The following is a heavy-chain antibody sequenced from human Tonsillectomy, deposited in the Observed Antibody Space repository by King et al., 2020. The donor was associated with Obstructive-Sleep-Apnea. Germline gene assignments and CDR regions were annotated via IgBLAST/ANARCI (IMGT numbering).Heavy chain of an antibody. J-gene: IGHJ3*02. D-gene: IGHD6-6*01. CDR1: GFSLSNARMG. CDR2: IFSNDEK. V-gene: IGHV2-26*01. Sequence: TLKESGPVLVKPTETLTLTCTVSGFSLSNARMGVSWIRQPPGKALEWLAHIFSNDEKSYSTSLKRRLPISKDTPKSQVVLTMTNMDPVDTATYYCARTPYSSSPGTNAFDIWGQGTMVTVSS. CDR3: ARTPYSSSPGTNAFDI.